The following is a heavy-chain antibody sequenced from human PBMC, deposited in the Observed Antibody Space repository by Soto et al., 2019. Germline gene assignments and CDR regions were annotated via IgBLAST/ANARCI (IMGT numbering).Heavy chain of an antibody. D-gene: IGHD3-22*01. V-gene: IGHV1-18*04. CDR3: AMPSTTIDYYDSSGYDFDY. Sequence: ASVKVSCKASGYTFTSYGISWVRQAPGQGLEWMGWISAYNGNTNYAQKLQGRVTMTTDTSTSTAYMELRSLRSDDTAVYYCAMPSTTIDYYDSSGYDFDYWGQGTLVTVSS. J-gene: IGHJ4*02. CDR1: GYTFTSYG. CDR2: ISAYNGNT.